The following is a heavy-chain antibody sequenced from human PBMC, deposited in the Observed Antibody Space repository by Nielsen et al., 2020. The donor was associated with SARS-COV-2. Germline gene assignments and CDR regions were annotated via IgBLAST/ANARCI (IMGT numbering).Heavy chain of an antibody. J-gene: IGHJ6*03. V-gene: IGHV4-61*05. CDR3: ARAELLWFGDAHYYYHMDV. Sequence: WIRQPPGKGLEWIGYIYYSGYINYNPSLKSRVTISVDKSKNQFSLKLSSVTAADTAVYYCARAELLWFGDAHYYYHMDVWGKGTTVTVSS. D-gene: IGHD3-10*01. CDR2: IYYSGYI.